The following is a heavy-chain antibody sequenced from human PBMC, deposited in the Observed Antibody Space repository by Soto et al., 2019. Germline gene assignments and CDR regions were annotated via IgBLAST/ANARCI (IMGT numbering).Heavy chain of an antibody. D-gene: IGHD2-2*02. CDR3: ARDPPYIERCSSTRCYRDRYYYYGMDV. Sequence: QVQLVQSGAEVKKPGASVKVSCKASGYTFTSYGISWVRQAPGQGLEWMGWISAYNGNTNYAQKLQGRVTMTTDTSTSTAYMELRSLRSDDTAVYYCARDPPYIERCSSTRCYRDRYYYYGMDVWGQGTTVTVSS. V-gene: IGHV1-18*01. J-gene: IGHJ6*02. CDR1: GYTFTSYG. CDR2: ISAYNGNT.